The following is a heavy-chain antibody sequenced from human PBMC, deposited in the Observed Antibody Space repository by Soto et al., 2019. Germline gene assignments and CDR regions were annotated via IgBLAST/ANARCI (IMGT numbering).Heavy chain of an antibody. J-gene: IGHJ4*02. D-gene: IGHD2-2*01. CDR2: ISDGGGST. CDR3: ARASCGGTSCHGGNFDY. V-gene: IGHV3-23*01. Sequence: GGSLRLSCTASGLTFSNNARSWVRQAPGKGLEWVSAISDGGGSTYYADSVKGRLTISRDNSKNTLYLQMNSLRAEDTALYYCARASCGGTSCHGGNFDYWGQGTLVTVSS. CDR1: GLTFSNNA.